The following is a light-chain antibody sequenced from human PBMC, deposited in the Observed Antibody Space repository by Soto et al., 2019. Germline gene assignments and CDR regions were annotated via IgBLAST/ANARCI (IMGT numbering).Light chain of an antibody. Sequence: QSVLTQPPSVSGAPGQRVTISCTGSSSNIGAGYDVHWYQQLPGTAPKLLIYGNSNRPSGVPDRFSGSKSGTSASLAITGLQAEDEADYYCQSHDSSLSGYVFGTGINVTVL. V-gene: IGLV1-40*01. CDR3: QSHDSSLSGYV. CDR2: GNS. CDR1: SSNIGAGYD. J-gene: IGLJ1*01.